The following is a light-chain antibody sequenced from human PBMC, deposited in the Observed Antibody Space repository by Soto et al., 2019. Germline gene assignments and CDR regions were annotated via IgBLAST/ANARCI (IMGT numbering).Light chain of an antibody. CDR3: SSYAGSNNVV. CDR2: EVF. J-gene: IGLJ2*01. CDR1: SSDVGGYDY. V-gene: IGLV2-8*01. Sequence: QSALAQPPSASGFLGQSVTISCTGTSSDVGGYDYVSWYQQHPGKAPKLMIYEVFKRPSGVPARFSGSKSGNTASLTVSGLQAEDEVHYYCSSYAGSNNVVFGGGTKLTVL.